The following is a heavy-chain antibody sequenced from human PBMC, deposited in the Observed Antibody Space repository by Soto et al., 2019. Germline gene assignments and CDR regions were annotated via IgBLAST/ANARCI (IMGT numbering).Heavy chain of an antibody. D-gene: IGHD3-10*01. CDR2: INHSGST. CDR3: ARGGNSYYYGSGSVNWFDP. J-gene: IGHJ5*02. CDR1: GGSFSGYY. V-gene: IGHV4-34*01. Sequence: PSETLSLTCAVYGGSFSGYYWSWIRQPPGKGLEWIGEINHSGSTNYNPSLKSRVTISVDTSKNQFSLKLSSVTAADTAVYYCARGGNSYYYGSGSVNWFDPWGQGTLVTVSS.